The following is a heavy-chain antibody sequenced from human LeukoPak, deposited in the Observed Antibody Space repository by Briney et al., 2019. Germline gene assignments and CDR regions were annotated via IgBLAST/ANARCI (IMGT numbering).Heavy chain of an antibody. CDR1: GGSISSYY. J-gene: IGHJ4*02. CDR3: ARRYSGSPFDY. CDR2: IYYSGST. D-gene: IGHD1-26*01. V-gene: IGHV4-59*01. Sequence: SETLSLTCTVSGGSISSYYWSWIRQPPGKGLEWIGYIYYSGSTNYNPSLKSRVTISVDTSKNQLSLKLSSVTAADTAVYYCARRYSGSPFDYWGQGTLVTVSS.